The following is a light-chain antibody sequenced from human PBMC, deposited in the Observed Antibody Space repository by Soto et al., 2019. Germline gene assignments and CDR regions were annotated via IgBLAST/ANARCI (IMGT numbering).Light chain of an antibody. Sequence: QLVLTQSPSASASLGASVKLTCTLSSGHSSYAIAWHQQQPEKGPRYLMKLNSDGSHSKGDGIPDRFSGSSSGAERDLTIASLQSEDEADYDCQTWGTGIVVFGGGTKRTVL. J-gene: IGLJ2*01. CDR2: LNSDGSH. V-gene: IGLV4-69*01. CDR1: SGHSSYA. CDR3: QTWGTGIVV.